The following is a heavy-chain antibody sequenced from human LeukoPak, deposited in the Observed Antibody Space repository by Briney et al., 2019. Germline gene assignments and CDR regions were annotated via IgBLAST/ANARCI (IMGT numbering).Heavy chain of an antibody. Sequence: PSETLSLTCAVYGGSFSGYYWSWIRQPPGKGLEWIGEINHSGSTNYNPSLKSRVTISVDTSKTQFSLKLSSVTAADTAVYYCARGVDGSGGYYYYFDYWGQGTLVTVSS. CDR3: ARGVDGSGGYYYYFDY. J-gene: IGHJ4*02. CDR2: INHSGST. CDR1: GGSFSGYY. V-gene: IGHV4-34*09. D-gene: IGHD3-22*01.